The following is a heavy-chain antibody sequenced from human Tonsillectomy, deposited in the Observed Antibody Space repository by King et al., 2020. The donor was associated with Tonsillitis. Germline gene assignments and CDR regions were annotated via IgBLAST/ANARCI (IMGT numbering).Heavy chain of an antibody. Sequence: QVQLVESGGGEAQPGRSLRLSCAASGFTFSSYGMHWVRQAPGKGLEWVAVISFDGNNKDYVVSVKGRFTISRDNSKNTLYLQMNSLRAEDTAVYYCAKGYYGGEKEGGFDYWGQGTLVTVSS. J-gene: IGHJ4*02. D-gene: IGHD4-23*01. CDR3: AKGYYGGEKEGGFDY. CDR1: GFTFSSYG. V-gene: IGHV3-30*18. CDR2: ISFDGNNK.